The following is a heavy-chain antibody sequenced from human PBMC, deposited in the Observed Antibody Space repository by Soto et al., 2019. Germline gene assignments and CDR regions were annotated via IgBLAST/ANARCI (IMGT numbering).Heavy chain of an antibody. Sequence: PGWSLRLSCAASEFTFSNYAMSWVRQAPGKGLEWVSAISYGGGTTYYADSVKGRFTISRDNSKNTLYLQMNSLRAEDTAVYYCAKNPGYYYDSTGYHFDYWGQGTLVTVSS. CDR3: AKNPGYYYDSTGYHFDY. CDR2: ISYGGGTT. J-gene: IGHJ4*02. D-gene: IGHD3-22*01. V-gene: IGHV3-23*01. CDR1: EFTFSNYA.